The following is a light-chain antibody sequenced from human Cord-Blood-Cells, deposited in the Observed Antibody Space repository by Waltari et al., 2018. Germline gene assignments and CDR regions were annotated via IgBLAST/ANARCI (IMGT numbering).Light chain of an antibody. CDR1: QSISSY. V-gene: IGKV1-39*01. CDR2: AAS. J-gene: IGKJ5*01. Sequence: DIQMTQSLSSLPASVGDRVTITCRASQSISSYLNWYQQKPGKAPKLLIYAASSLQSGVPSRFSGSGSGTDFTLTISSLQPEDFATYYCQQSYSTPPITFGQGTRLEIK. CDR3: QQSYSTPPIT.